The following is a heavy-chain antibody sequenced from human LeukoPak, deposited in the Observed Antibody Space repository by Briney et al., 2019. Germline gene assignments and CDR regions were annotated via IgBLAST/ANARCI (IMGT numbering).Heavy chain of an antibody. D-gene: IGHD2-15*01. Sequence: GGSLRLSCAASGFTFSSYSMNWVRQAPGKGLEWVANIKQDGSEKYYVDSVKGRFTISRDNAKNSLYVQMNSLRAEDTAVYYCVREITGGYFDYWGQGTLVTVSS. V-gene: IGHV3-7*01. CDR3: VREITGGYFDY. CDR2: IKQDGSEK. J-gene: IGHJ4*02. CDR1: GFTFSSYS.